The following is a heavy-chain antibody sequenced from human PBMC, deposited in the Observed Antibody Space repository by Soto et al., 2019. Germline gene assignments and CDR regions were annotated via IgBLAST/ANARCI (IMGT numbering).Heavy chain of an antibody. CDR3: AKGGTMVRXGKNYHFEFYYYYGMDV. CDR1: GFTFSSYG. D-gene: IGHD3-10*01. V-gene: IGHV3-30*18. J-gene: IGHJ6*02. Sequence: PGGSLRLSCAASGFTFSSYGMHWVRQAPGKGLEWVAVISYDGSNKYYADSVKGRFTISRDNSKNTLYLQMNSLRAEDTAVYYCAKGGTMVRXGKNYHFEFYYYYGMDVWGPGTTVTVSS. CDR2: ISYDGSNK.